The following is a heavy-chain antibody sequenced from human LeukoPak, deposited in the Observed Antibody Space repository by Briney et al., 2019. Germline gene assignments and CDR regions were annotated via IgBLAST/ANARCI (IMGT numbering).Heavy chain of an antibody. Sequence: PGGSLRLSCVASGFTFANYAMGWLRQAPGRRPEWVSSLTDSGGTTYYVDSVKGRFAISRDNSKNTLYLHMNSLRAEDTAVYYCAKKRDAFDIWGQGTVVTVPS. CDR3: AKKRDAFDI. V-gene: IGHV3-23*01. CDR1: GFTFANYA. D-gene: IGHD5-24*01. CDR2: LTDSGGTT. J-gene: IGHJ3*02.